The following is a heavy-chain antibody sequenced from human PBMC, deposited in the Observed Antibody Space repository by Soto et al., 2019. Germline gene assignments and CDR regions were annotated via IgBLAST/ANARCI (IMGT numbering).Heavy chain of an antibody. CDR1: GFTFSSYA. CDR3: AKDPRSRDCGGDCSIDY. Sequence: EVQLLESGGGLVQPGGSLRLSCAASGFTFSSYAMSWVRQAPGKGLEWVSAISGSGGSTYYADSVKGRFTISRDNSKNTLYLQMNSLRAEDTAVYYCAKDPRSRDCGGDCSIDYWGQGTLVTVSS. CDR2: ISGSGGST. V-gene: IGHV3-23*01. J-gene: IGHJ4*02. D-gene: IGHD2-21*02.